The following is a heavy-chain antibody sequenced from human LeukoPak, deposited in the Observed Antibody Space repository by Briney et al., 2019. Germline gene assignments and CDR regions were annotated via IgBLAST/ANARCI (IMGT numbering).Heavy chain of an antibody. Sequence: ASVKVSCEASGYTFTGYYIHWMRQAPGQGLEWMGWMNPNRGDTSYAQKFQGRVTMTRDTPINTAYMELSGLTSGDTAVYYCGRRRIDCSDTGCYVDYWGQGTLVTVSS. D-gene: IGHD2-15*01. J-gene: IGHJ4*02. V-gene: IGHV1-2*02. CDR1: GYTFTGYY. CDR3: GRRRIDCSDTGCYVDY. CDR2: MNPNRGDT.